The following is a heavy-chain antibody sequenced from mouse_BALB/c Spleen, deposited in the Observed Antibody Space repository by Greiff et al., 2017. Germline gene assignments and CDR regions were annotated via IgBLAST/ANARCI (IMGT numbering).Heavy chain of an antibody. J-gene: IGHJ3*01. D-gene: IGHD2-12*01. CDR1: GYSITSDYA. CDR3: ARPYDGAWFAY. Sequence: EVQLQESGPGLVKPSQSLSLTCTVTGYSITSDYAWNWIRQFPGNKLEWMGYISYSGSTSYNPSLKSRISITRDTSKNQFFLQLNSVTTEDTATYYCARPYDGAWFAYWGQGTLVTVSA. CDR2: ISYSGST. V-gene: IGHV3-2*02.